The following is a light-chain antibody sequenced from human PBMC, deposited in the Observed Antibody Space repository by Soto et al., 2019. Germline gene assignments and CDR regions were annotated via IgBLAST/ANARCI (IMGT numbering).Light chain of an antibody. CDR1: QSVDSY. CDR3: QQRSHWL. V-gene: IGKV3-11*01. CDR2: DAS. Sequence: EIVLTQSPATLSLSPGERATLSCRASQSVDSYLAWYQQRPGQAPRLLIYDASNRATGIPARFSGSGSGTAFTLTISSLEPEDFAVYYHQQRSHWLFDGGTKVEIK. J-gene: IGKJ4*01.